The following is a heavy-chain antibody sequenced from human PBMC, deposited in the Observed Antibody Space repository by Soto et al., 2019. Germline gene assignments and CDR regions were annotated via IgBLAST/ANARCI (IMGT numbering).Heavy chain of an antibody. CDR3: ARDDCRGGSCYPPTGAFDI. D-gene: IGHD2-15*01. CDR2: INPSNGNT. Sequence: ASVKVSCKASGYTFSRYYMHWVRQAPGQGLEWMGRINPSNGNTKYSQKFQGRVTFAGDTPASTAYMEVGSLTSEDTAVYYCARDDCRGGSCYPPTGAFDIWGQGTMVTVSS. J-gene: IGHJ3*02. CDR1: GYTFSRYY. V-gene: IGHV1-3*01.